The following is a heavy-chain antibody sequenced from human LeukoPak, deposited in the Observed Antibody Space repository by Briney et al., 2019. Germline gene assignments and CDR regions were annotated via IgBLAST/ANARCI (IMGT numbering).Heavy chain of an antibody. CDR3: ARPEVVAGSYYYYYYMDV. CDR1: GFTFSDYY. CDR2: ISSSCSTI. J-gene: IGHJ6*03. D-gene: IGHD2-15*01. Sequence: PGGSLRLSCAASGFTFSDYYMSWIRHAPGKGLEGVSYISSSCSTIYYADSVKGRFTISRDNAKYSLYLQMNSLRAEDTAMYYCARPEVVAGSYYYYYYMDVWGKGTTVTVSS. V-gene: IGHV3-11*01.